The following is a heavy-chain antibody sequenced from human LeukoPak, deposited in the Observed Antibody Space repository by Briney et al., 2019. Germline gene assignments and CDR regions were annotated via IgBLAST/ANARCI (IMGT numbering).Heavy chain of an antibody. CDR3: AKERRVYCRTYFDY. V-gene: IGHV3-30*18. Sequence: GRSLRLSCAASGFTFSSYGMHWVRQAPGKGLERVAVISYDGSNKYYADSVKGRFTISRDNSKNTLYLQMNSLRAEDTAVYYCAKERRVYCRTYFDYWGEGTLVTVSS. J-gene: IGHJ4*02. D-gene: IGHD3-3*01. CDR1: GFTFSSYG. CDR2: ISYDGSNK.